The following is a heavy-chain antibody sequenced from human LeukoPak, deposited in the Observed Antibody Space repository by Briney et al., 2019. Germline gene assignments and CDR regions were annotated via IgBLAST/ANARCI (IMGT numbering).Heavy chain of an antibody. CDR2: ISFDGSNT. CDR3: AKLGRQIVVVPAAIDY. V-gene: IGHV3-30*18. J-gene: IGHJ4*02. D-gene: IGHD2-2*02. Sequence: GRSLRLSCAASGFTFSNYGMHWVRQAPGKGLEGVAVISFDGSNTYYTDSVKGRFTISRDNSKNTLYLQMNSLRAEDTAVYYCAKLGRQIVVVPAAIDYWGQGTLVTVSS. CDR1: GFTFSNYG.